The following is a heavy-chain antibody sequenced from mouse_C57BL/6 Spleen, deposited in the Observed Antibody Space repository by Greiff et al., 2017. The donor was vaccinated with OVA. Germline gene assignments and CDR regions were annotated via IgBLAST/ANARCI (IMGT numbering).Heavy chain of an antibody. D-gene: IGHD5-1*01. V-gene: IGHV14-3*01. CDR3: ACTADGAWFAY. CDR1: GYNIKNTY. Sequence: VQLQQSVAELVRPGASVKLSCTASGYNIKNTYMHWVKQRPEQGLEWIGRIDPANGNTKYAPKFQGKATLTSYTSSNTAYLQLSCLTSEDTAIYYSACTADGAWFAYWGQGTLVTVSA. J-gene: IGHJ3*01. CDR2: IDPANGNT.